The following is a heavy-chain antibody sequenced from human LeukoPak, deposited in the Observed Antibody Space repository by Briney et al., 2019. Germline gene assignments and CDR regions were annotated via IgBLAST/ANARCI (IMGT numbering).Heavy chain of an antibody. V-gene: IGHV3-30-3*01. CDR1: GFTFSNA. CDR2: ISHDGSNK. J-gene: IGHJ4*02. CDR3: ARVSGWRHFDY. Sequence: PGGSLRLSCAASGFTFSNAMHWVRQAPGKGLEWVAVISHDGSNKYYADSVKGRFTISRDNSKNTLYLQMNSLRAEDTAVYYCARVSGWRHFDYGGEGTLVTVSS. D-gene: IGHD6-19*01.